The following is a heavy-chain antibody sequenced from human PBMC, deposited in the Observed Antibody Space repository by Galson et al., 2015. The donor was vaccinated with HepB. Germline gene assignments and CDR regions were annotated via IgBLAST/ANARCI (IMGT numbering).Heavy chain of an antibody. CDR3: AHRDSDISSGTFYFYALDI. CDR1: GFSLTTAGVG. CDR2: IYWDDDG. Sequence: PALVKPTQTLTLTCTFSGFSLTTAGVGVGWLRQPPGKALEWLSLIYWDDDGRHTPSLRDRLNITKDTSRNKVVLTLTNLDPADTATYYCAHRDSDISSGTFYFYALDIWGQGITVTVSS. J-gene: IGHJ6*02. D-gene: IGHD6-6*01. V-gene: IGHV2-5*02.